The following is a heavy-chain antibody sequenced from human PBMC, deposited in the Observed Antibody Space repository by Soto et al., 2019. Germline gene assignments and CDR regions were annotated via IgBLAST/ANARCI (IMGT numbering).Heavy chain of an antibody. J-gene: IGHJ5*02. V-gene: IGHV3-15*01. D-gene: IGHD2-15*01. CDR1: GFTFSHAW. CDR2: IKSKAGGETK. CDR3: CVVKRLDQYSTSGYWFDP. Sequence: LRLSCAASGFTFSHAWMSWVRQAPGKGLEWVGRIKSKAGGETKDYGAPVRGRFTISRDDAKDTLYLQMNSLRIEDTAVYYCCVVKRLDQYSTSGYWFDPWGPGTLVTVSS.